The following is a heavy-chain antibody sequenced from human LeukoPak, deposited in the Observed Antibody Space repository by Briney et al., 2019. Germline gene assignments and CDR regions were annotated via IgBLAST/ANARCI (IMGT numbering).Heavy chain of an antibody. CDR2: ISAYNGNT. J-gene: IGHJ4*02. Sequence: SSVKVSCKASGYTFTSYGISWVRQAPGQGLEWMGWISAYNGNTNYAQKLQGRVTMTTDTSTSTAYMELRSLRSDDTAVYYCARARIAVAPGDFDYWGQGTLVTVSS. D-gene: IGHD6-19*01. CDR3: ARARIAVAPGDFDY. V-gene: IGHV1-18*01. CDR1: GYTFTSYG.